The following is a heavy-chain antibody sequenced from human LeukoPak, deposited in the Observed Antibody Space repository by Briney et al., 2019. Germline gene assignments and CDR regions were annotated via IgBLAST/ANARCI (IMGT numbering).Heavy chain of an antibody. CDR3: AKEAPTYYYGSGSYLDY. V-gene: IGHV3-72*01. Sequence: GGSLRLSCAASGLTFNDHYVDWVRQAPGKGLEWVGRTRKKANSYTTEYAASVKGRFIISRDDSKNSLYLQMNSLKAEDTAVYHCAKEAPTYYYGSGSYLDYWGQGTLVTVSS. CDR1: GLTFNDHY. J-gene: IGHJ4*02. D-gene: IGHD3-10*01. CDR2: TRKKANSYTT.